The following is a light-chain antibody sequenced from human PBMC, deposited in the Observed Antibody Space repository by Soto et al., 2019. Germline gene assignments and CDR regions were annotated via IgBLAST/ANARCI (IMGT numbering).Light chain of an antibody. V-gene: IGKV1-33*01. J-gene: IGKJ5*01. CDR2: DAS. CDR1: QDINNY. CDR3: QQYDHLPIP. Sequence: DIEMTQSHPSLSLSIVGRVTINWQASQDINNYLNLFQQKPGKAPKLLIFDASYLETGVPSRFSGSGSGTDFTFTISSLQPEDIATYYCQQYDHLPIPFGQVRLLEIK.